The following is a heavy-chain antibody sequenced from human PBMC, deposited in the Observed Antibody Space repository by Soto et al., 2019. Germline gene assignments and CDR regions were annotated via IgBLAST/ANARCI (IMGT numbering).Heavy chain of an antibody. D-gene: IGHD4-4*01. CDR3: GRDKYSNYVNCCGT. Sequence: PGGSLRLSCAGSGFTFRDYYMGWIRQAPGKGLEWVSYISSSGSTTYYAATVKGRFTISRDNAKNSLYLQMTSLRAEDTAIYYCGRDKYSNYVNCCGTWGQETRVTVSS. J-gene: IGHJ5*02. CDR1: GFTFRDYY. CDR2: ISSSGSTT. V-gene: IGHV3-11*01.